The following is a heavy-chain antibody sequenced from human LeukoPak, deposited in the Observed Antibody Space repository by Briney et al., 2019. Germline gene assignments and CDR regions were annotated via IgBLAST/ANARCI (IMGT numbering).Heavy chain of an antibody. CDR3: ARKEGSGSLDYYYHYMDV. V-gene: IGHV3-21*06. CDR2: LSSGPGYR. Sequence: GGSLRLSCAASGFSFSDYTINWVRQAPGKGLEWVSSLSSGPGYRSYADSVRGRFTMSRDNAENSLYLQMNSLRVEDTAVYYCARKEGSGSLDYYYHYMDVWGKGITVTVSS. D-gene: IGHD3-10*01. J-gene: IGHJ6*03. CDR1: GFSFSDYT.